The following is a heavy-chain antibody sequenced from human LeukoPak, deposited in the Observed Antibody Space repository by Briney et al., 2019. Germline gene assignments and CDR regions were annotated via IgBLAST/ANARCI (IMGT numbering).Heavy chain of an antibody. CDR1: GYTLTELS. V-gene: IGHV1-24*01. CDR3: ARGILTGYFILHH. Sequence: ASVKVSCKVSGYTLTELSMHWVRQAPGKGLEWMGGFDPEDGETIYAQKFQGRVTMTRDTSTSTVYMELSSLRSEDTAVYYCARGILTGYFILHHWGQGTLVTVSS. J-gene: IGHJ4*02. CDR2: FDPEDGET. D-gene: IGHD3-9*01.